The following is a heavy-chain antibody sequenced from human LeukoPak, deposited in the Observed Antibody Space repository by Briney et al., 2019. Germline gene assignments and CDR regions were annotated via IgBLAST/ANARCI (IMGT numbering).Heavy chain of an antibody. CDR3: ARIGSFIVVVPAAADY. J-gene: IGHJ4*02. CDR1: GFTVSSNY. Sequence: GGSLRLSCAASGFTVSSNYMSWVRQAPGKGLEWVSVIYSGGSTYYADSVKGRFTISRDNSKNTLYLQMNSLRAEDTAVYYCARIGSFIVVVPAAADYWGQGTLVTVSS. D-gene: IGHD2-2*01. CDR2: IYSGGST. V-gene: IGHV3-66*01.